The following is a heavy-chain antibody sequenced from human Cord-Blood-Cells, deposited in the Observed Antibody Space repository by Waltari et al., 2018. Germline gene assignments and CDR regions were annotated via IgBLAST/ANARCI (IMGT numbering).Heavy chain of an antibody. CDR1: GGSISSGGYS. CDR2: IYHSGST. Sequence: QLQLQESGSGLVKPSQTLSLTCAVSGGSISSGGYSWSWIRQPPGKGLEWIGYIYHSGSTYYNPSLKSRVTISVDRSKNQFSLKLSSVTAADTAVYYCARAHKGSSSPPEAYYFDYWGQGTLVTVSS. CDR3: ARAHKGSSSPPEAYYFDY. V-gene: IGHV4-30-2*01. D-gene: IGHD6-13*01. J-gene: IGHJ4*02.